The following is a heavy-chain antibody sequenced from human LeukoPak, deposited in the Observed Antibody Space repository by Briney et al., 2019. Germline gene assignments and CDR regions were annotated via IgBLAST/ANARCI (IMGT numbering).Heavy chain of an antibody. Sequence: PGGSLRLSCAVSGFNFSDAAMHWVRQASGNGLEWVGRIRSKANSYATTYAASVKGRFTISRDDSKNTAYLQMNGLQIEDTAMYFCSRIGPSCGGDCYVDYWGQGTLVSVSS. CDR3: SRIGPSCGGDCYVDY. V-gene: IGHV3-73*01. D-gene: IGHD2-21*02. J-gene: IGHJ4*02. CDR2: IRSKANSYAT. CDR1: GFNFSDAA.